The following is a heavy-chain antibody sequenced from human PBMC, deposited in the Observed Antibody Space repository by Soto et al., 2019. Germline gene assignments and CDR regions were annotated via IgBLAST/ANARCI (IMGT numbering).Heavy chain of an antibody. Sequence: SETLSLTCTVSGDSISSSNSHWGWTRQPPGKGLEYIGSVYYGGAIFYSGNIYYNPSLKSRVTISVDTSKNQFSLRLTSVTAADTGVYYCVXYDRINMKPYSPEGFHIWGQGTMVTVSS. V-gene: IGHV4-39*01. CDR1: GDSISSSNSH. D-gene: IGHD3-3*02. J-gene: IGHJ3*02. CDR3: VXYDRINMKPYSPEGFHI. CDR2: VYYGGAIFYSGNI.